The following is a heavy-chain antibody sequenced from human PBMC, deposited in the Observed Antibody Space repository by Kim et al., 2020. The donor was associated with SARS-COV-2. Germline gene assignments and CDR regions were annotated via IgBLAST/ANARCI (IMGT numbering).Heavy chain of an antibody. D-gene: IGHD3-10*01. Sequence: SEYYTDSVKSQFTISRDDATDALYLQMDSLRAEDAAVYYCAGDGEGAAGYWGQGTLVTVSS. J-gene: IGHJ4*03. CDR3: AGDGEGAAGY. V-gene: IGHV3-30*10. CDR2: SE.